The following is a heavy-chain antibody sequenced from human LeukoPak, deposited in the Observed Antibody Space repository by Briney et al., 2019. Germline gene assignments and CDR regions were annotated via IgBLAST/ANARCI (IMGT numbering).Heavy chain of an antibody. D-gene: IGHD3-3*01. CDR1: GYTFTSYD. J-gene: IGHJ6*03. CDR3: ARGTFWSGYYAYYYYMDV. Sequence: ASVKVSCKASGYTFTSYDINWVRQATGQGLEWMGWMNPNSGNTGYAQKFQGRVTITRNTSISTAYMELSSLRSEDTAVYYCARGTFWSGYYAYYYYMDVWGKGTTVTVSS. CDR2: MNPNSGNT. V-gene: IGHV1-8*03.